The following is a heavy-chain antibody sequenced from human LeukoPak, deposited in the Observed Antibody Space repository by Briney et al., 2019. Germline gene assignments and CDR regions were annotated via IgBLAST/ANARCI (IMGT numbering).Heavy chain of an antibody. J-gene: IGHJ6*02. D-gene: IGHD6-19*01. Sequence: GGSLRLSCAASGFTFSSYSMNWVRQAPGKGLEWVSSISSSGIHISYPDSVKGRFTISRDNAKNSLYLQMNSLRAEDTAVYYCARDRLYSSGWDAYYYYGMDVWGQGTTVTVSS. CDR3: ARDRLYSSGWDAYYYYGMDV. V-gene: IGHV3-21*01. CDR2: ISSSGIHI. CDR1: GFTFSSYS.